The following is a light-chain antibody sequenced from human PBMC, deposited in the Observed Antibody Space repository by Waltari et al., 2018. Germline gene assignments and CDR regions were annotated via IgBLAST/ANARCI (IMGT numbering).Light chain of an antibody. Sequence: QSALTPPASVSGSPGQSITLSCTGTSNDIGNYDLVSWYQQRPGEAPKLLMYGATKRPSGVSNRFSGSKSGKTASLTISGLQTEDEADYYCFSFVAANSFVFGPGTKVTVL. V-gene: IGLV2-23*01. CDR1: SNDIGNYDL. J-gene: IGLJ1*01. CDR2: GAT. CDR3: FSFVAANSFV.